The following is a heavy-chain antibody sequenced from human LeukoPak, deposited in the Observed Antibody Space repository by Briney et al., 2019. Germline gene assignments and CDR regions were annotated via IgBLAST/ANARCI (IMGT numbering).Heavy chain of an antibody. D-gene: IGHD1-1*01. Sequence: AGGSLRLSCAASGFTFDDYAMHWVRQAPGKGLEWVSGISWNSGSIGYADSVKGRFTISRDNAKNSLYLQMNSLRAEDTASYYFAKGLMTXQQYFDYWGQGTLVTVSS. V-gene: IGHV3-9*01. CDR3: AKGLMTXQQYFDY. CDR2: ISWNSGSI. J-gene: IGHJ4*02. CDR1: GFTFDDYA.